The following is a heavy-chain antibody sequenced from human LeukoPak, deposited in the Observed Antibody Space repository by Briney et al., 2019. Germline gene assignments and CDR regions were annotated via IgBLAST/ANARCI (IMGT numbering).Heavy chain of an antibody. CDR2: VYHTGST. Sequence: SETLSLTCAVYGGSFSGYYYDWIRQPPGKGLEWIGTVYHTGSTYYNPSLKSRVTISADTSKNQLSLKLSSVTAADTAVYYCARRPTRVGATIGWGNWFDPWGQGTLVTVSS. J-gene: IGHJ5*02. D-gene: IGHD1-26*01. V-gene: IGHV4-38-2*01. CDR3: ARRPTRVGATIGWGNWFDP. CDR1: GGSFSGYY.